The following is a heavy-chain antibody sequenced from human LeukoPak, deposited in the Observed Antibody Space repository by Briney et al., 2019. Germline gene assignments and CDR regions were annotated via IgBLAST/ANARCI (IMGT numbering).Heavy chain of an antibody. CDR1: GFTFNSFA. CDR3: AKGRQAAAGEFDY. V-gene: IGHV3-23*01. CDR2: ISDNGDRT. Sequence: GGSLRLSCAAAGFTFNSFAMAWVRQAPGKGLECVSAISDNGDRTFYGDSVKGRFTISRDNSKNTFYLQMNSLRAEDTAVYYCAKGRQAAAGEFDYWGQGTLVTVSS. D-gene: IGHD6-13*01. J-gene: IGHJ4*02.